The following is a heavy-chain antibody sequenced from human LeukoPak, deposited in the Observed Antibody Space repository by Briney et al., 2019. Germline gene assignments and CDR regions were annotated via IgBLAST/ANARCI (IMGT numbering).Heavy chain of an antibody. CDR2: ISGSGGST. CDR3: AKDRPNYYGSNGHYYRRDGDY. Sequence: PGGSLRLSCAASGFTFSSYAMSWVRQAPGKGLEWVSAISGSGGSTYYADSVKGRFTISRDNSENMLYLQMNSLRVEDTAVYFCAKDRPNYYGSNGHYYRRDGDYWGQGILVTVSS. D-gene: IGHD3-22*01. V-gene: IGHV3-23*01. CDR1: GFTFSSYA. J-gene: IGHJ4*02.